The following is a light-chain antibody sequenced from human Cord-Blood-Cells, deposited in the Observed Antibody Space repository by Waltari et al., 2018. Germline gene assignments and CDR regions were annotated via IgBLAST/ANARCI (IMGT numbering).Light chain of an antibody. CDR2: AAS. J-gene: IGKJ2*01. Sequence: AIQMTLSPSSLSASVGDRVTITCRASQGIRNDLGWYQQKPGKAPKLLIYAASSLQSGVPSRFSGSGSGTDFTLTISSLQPEDFATYYCLQDYNYYTFGQGTKLEIK. CDR3: LQDYNYYT. CDR1: QGIRND. V-gene: IGKV1-6*01.